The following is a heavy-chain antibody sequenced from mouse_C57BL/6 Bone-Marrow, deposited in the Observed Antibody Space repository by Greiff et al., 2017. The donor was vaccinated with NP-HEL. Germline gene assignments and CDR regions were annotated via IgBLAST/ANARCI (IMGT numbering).Heavy chain of an antibody. Sequence: EVKLVESGGGLVKPGGSLKLSCAASGLTFSSYAMSWVRQTPEKRLEWVATISDGGSYTYYPDNVKGRFTISRDNAKNNLYLQMSHLKSEDTAMYYCARDPTNGSSGYYAMDYWGQGTSVTVSS. CDR3: ARDPTNGSSGYYAMDY. J-gene: IGHJ4*01. V-gene: IGHV5-4*01. D-gene: IGHD1-1*01. CDR1: GLTFSSYA. CDR2: ISDGGSYT.